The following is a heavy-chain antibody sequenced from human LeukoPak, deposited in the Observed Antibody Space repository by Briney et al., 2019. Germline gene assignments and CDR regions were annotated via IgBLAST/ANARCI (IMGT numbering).Heavy chain of an antibody. CDR2: TYYSGST. CDR1: GVSISSGDYY. J-gene: IGHJ4*02. CDR3: GRGNGYNHY. D-gene: IGHD5-24*01. V-gene: IGHV4-30-4*02. Sequence: SETLSLTCTVSGVSISSGDYYWSWIRQPPGKGLEWIGYTYYSGSTYYNPSLKSRVTMSVDTSKSQFSLKLSSVTPADTAVYYCGRGNGYNHYWGQGTLVTVTS.